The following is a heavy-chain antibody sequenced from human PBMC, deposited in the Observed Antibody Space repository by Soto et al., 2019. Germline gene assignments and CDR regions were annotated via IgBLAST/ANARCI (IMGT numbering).Heavy chain of an antibody. D-gene: IGHD5-12*01. Sequence: GGSLRLSCSASGFTFSNYPMHWVRRAPGKGLEYLSAVNANGGSAFYADSVKGRFTISRDNSKNTLYLQMSSLRGDDTAVYYCTRGYSGYILRYFDFWGLGTLVTVSS. CDR2: VNANGGSA. V-gene: IGHV3-64D*08. CDR1: GFTFSNYP. CDR3: TRGYSGYILRYFDF. J-gene: IGHJ4*02.